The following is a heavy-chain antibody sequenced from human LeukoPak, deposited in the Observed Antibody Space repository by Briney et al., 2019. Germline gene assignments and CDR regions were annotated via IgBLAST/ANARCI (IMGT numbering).Heavy chain of an antibody. J-gene: IGHJ4*02. CDR2: IKSRADGGTT. V-gene: IGHV3-15*01. CDR1: GFTFSNAW. D-gene: IGHD3-10*01. Sequence: GGSLRLSCAASGFTFSNAWMSWVRQIPGKGLEWVGRIKSRADGGTTDYTAPVKGRFTISRDDLKNTLYLQMNSLKTEDTAVYYCATERGDYWGQGTLVTVSS. CDR3: ATERGDY.